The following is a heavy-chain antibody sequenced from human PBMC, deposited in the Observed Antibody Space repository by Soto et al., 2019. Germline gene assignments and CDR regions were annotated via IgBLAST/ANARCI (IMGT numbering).Heavy chain of an antibody. J-gene: IGHJ4*02. CDR2: IYHSGNT. Sequence: SETPSLTCTVCSCSVCTSSSYWGWIHQPPGKGLEWIGNIYHSGNTNYNPSLKSRVTISADMSKNQLFLKLNSVTAADTAVYYCARGTRSTLMTMAHFDYWGQGTLVTVSS. CDR3: ARGTRSTLMTMAHFDY. V-gene: IGHV4-39*07. CDR1: SCSVCTSSSY. D-gene: IGHD1-1*01.